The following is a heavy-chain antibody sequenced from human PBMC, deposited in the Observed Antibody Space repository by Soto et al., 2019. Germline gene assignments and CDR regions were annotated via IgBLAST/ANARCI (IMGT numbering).Heavy chain of an antibody. CDR2: ISYDGSRT. Sequence: QVQLVESGGGVVQPGRSLRLSCVASGISFSRSGMHWVRQAPGKGLEWVAVISYDGSRTYYPDSVKGRFTISRDDSKNTVYLQMNTLRTDDTAVYYCAKDKGVKYFDYWGQGTLVTXSS. J-gene: IGHJ4*02. CDR3: AKDKGVKYFDY. V-gene: IGHV3-30*18. CDR1: GISFSRSG. D-gene: IGHD3-16*01.